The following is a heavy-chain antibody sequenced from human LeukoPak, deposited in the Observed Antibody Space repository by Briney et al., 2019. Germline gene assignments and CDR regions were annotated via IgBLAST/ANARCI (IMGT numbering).Heavy chain of an antibody. V-gene: IGHV3-23*01. Sequence: GGSLRLSCAASGFTFSSYAMSWVRQAPGKGLEWVSGISDSGGSTYYADSVKGRFTISRDNSKNTLYLQMNSLRAEDTAVYYCARDSIVTGEFDYWGQGTLVTVSS. CDR3: ARDSIVTGEFDY. J-gene: IGHJ4*02. CDR1: GFTFSSYA. CDR2: ISDSGGST. D-gene: IGHD2-21*02.